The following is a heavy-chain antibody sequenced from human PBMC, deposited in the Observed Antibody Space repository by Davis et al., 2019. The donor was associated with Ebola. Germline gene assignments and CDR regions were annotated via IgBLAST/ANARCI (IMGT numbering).Heavy chain of an antibody. Sequence: GESLNTSCAASGFTFSNYWMNWVRQAPGKGLEWVANIKDDGSEEHYVDSVKGRFTISRANAKNSVYLQMNSLRAEDTAVYYCARDRFWSGYRFYYNYGMDVWGQGTTVTVSS. CDR1: GFTFSNYW. V-gene: IGHV3-7*03. D-gene: IGHD3-3*01. CDR2: IKDDGSEE. CDR3: ARDRFWSGYRFYYNYGMDV. J-gene: IGHJ6*02.